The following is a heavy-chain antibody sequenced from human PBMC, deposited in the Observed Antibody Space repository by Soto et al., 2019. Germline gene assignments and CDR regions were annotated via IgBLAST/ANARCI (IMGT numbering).Heavy chain of an antibody. D-gene: IGHD6-13*01. J-gene: IGHJ5*02. V-gene: IGHV1-18*01. CDR3: ARDTRAAGRRWFDP. Sequence: ASVTVSCKASCYTFTSYGISWVRQAPGQGLEWMGWISAYNGNTNYAQKLQGRVTMTTDTSTSTAYMELRSLRSDDTAVYYCARDTRAAGRRWFDPWGQGTLVTVSS. CDR1: CYTFTSYG. CDR2: ISAYNGNT.